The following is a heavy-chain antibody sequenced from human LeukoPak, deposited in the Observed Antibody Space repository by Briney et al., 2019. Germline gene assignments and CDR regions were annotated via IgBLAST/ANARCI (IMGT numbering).Heavy chain of an antibody. D-gene: IGHD2-21*01. CDR3: AKRVQSITWHAAFDY. CDR1: GFTFSSYA. J-gene: IGHJ4*02. V-gene: IGHV3-23*01. CDR2: ISGSGGST. Sequence: GGSLRLSCAASGFTFSSYAMSWVRQAPGKGLEWLSAISGSGGSTYYADSARGRFTISRDNSKNTLYLQMNSLRAEDTAVYYCAKRVQSITWHAAFDYWGQGTLVTVSS.